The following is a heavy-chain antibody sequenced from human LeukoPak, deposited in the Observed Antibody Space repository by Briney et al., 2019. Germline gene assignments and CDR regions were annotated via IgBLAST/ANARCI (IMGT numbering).Heavy chain of an antibody. Sequence: PSETLSLTCTVSGGSISSYYWSWIRQPPVKGLEWIGYIYYSGSTNYNPSLKSRVTISVDTSKNQFSLKLSSVTAADTAVYYCARHWDNDHFDYWGQGTLVTVSS. CDR2: IYYSGST. CDR1: GGSISSYY. D-gene: IGHD1-1*01. J-gene: IGHJ4*02. V-gene: IGHV4-59*08. CDR3: ARHWDNDHFDY.